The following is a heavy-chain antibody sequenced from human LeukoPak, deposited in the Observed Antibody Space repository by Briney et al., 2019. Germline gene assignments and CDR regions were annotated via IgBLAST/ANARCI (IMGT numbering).Heavy chain of an antibody. Sequence: SETLSLTCTVSGGSISSSSYYWGWIRPPPGKGLEWIGSIYYSGSTYYNPSLKSRVTISVDTSKNQFSLKLSSVTAADTAVYYCARGRYYGSGSYSTNAFDIWGQGTMVTVS. V-gene: IGHV4-39*07. CDR2: IYYSGST. J-gene: IGHJ3*02. CDR3: ARGRYYGSGSYSTNAFDI. CDR1: GGSISSSSYY. D-gene: IGHD3-10*01.